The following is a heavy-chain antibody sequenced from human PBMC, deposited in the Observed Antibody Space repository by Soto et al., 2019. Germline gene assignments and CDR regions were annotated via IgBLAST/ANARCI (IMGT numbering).Heavy chain of an antibody. Sequence: SETLSLTCTVSGGSISSSSYYWGWIRQPPGKGLEWIGSIYYSGSTYYNPSLKSRVTISVDTSKNQFSLKLSSVTAADTAVYYCARRRGKGKCQQQEDYMDVWGQGTTVPVS. J-gene: IGHJ6*02. V-gene: IGHV4-39*01. CDR2: IYYSGST. CDR3: ARRRGKGKCQQQEDYMDV. D-gene: IGHD6-13*01. CDR1: GGSISSSSYY.